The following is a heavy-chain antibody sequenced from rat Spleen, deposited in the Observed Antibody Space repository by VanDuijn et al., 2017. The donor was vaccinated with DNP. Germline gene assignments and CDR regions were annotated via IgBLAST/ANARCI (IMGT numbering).Heavy chain of an antibody. J-gene: IGHJ2*01. D-gene: IGHD3-1*01. Sequence: EVQLQESGPGLVKPSQSLSLTCSVTGYSITGNYWGWIRKFPGNKMEWMGYISYSGSTSYNPSLKSRISITRDTSKNQFFLQLNSVTTEDSATYYCARFGPDLDYWGQGVMVTVSS. CDR3: ARFGPDLDY. CDR1: GYSITGNY. CDR2: ISYSGST. V-gene: IGHV3-1*01.